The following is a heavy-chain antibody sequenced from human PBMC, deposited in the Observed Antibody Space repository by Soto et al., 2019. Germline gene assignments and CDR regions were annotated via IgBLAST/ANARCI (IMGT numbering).Heavy chain of an antibody. CDR2: ISYGGSNK. CDR3: AKPPTTVTPGSYYFDY. CDR1: GFTFSSYG. Sequence: GGSLRLSCAASGFTFSSYGMHWVRQAPGKGLEWVAVISYGGSNKYYADSVKGRFTISRDNSKNTLYLQMNSLRAEDTAVYYCAKPPTTVTPGSYYFDYWGQGTLVTVSS. D-gene: IGHD4-4*01. V-gene: IGHV3-30*18. J-gene: IGHJ4*02.